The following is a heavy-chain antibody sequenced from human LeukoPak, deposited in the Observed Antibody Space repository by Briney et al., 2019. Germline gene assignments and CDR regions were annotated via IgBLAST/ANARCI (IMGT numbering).Heavy chain of an antibody. CDR2: ISSSSSYI. Sequence: GGSLRLSCAASGFTFSSYSMNWVRRAPGKGLEWVSSISSSSSYIYYADSVKGRFTISRDNAKNSLYLQMNSLRAEDTAVYYCARVLPDSAHLFDYWGQGTLVTVSS. CDR3: ARVLPDSAHLFDY. D-gene: IGHD3-3*01. V-gene: IGHV3-21*01. J-gene: IGHJ4*02. CDR1: GFTFSSYS.